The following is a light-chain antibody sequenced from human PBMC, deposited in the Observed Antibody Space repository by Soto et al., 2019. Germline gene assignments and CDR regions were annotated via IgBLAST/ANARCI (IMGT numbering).Light chain of an antibody. J-gene: IGLJ2*01. CDR3: QSYDSSLSGPVI. CDR2: GNS. V-gene: IGLV1-40*01. Sequence: QSALTQPPSVSGAPGQRVTISCTGRSSSIGAGYAVYWYQQLPGTAPKLLIYGNSNRPSGVPDRFSGSKSGTSASLAITGLQAEDEADYYCQSYDSSLSGPVIFGGGTKVTVL. CDR1: SSSIGAGYA.